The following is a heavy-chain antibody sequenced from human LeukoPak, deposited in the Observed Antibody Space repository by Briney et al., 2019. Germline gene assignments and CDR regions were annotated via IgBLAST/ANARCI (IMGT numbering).Heavy chain of an antibody. CDR2: LNPSGGIT. Sequence: APVKVSCKASGYTFTTYSIHWVRQAPGQGLEWMGILNPSGGITNYAQKFQGRVTITADKSTSTAYMELSSLRSEDTAVYYCAREINCSGGSCYIWGQGTLVTVSS. D-gene: IGHD2-15*01. J-gene: IGHJ4*02. CDR1: GYTFTTYS. V-gene: IGHV1-46*01. CDR3: AREINCSGGSCYI.